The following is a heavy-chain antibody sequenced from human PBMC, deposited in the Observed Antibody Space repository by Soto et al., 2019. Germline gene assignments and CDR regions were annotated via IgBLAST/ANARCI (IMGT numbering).Heavy chain of an antibody. J-gene: IGHJ4*02. CDR2: VTWNGGSI. Sequence: EVQLVESGGGLVQPGRSLRLSCAASGFTFDDYAMHWFRQAPGEVLEWVSGVTWNGGSIGYAGSVKGRFTISRDNAKNSLYLQMNSLRPEDTALYYCGRIDYRGQGTLVTVPS. CDR1: GFTFDDYA. V-gene: IGHV3-9*01. CDR3: GRIDY.